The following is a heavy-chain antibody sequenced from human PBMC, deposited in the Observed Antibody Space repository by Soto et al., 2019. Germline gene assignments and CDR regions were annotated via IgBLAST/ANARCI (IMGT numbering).Heavy chain of an antibody. CDR3: ARVLVRDYGMDV. Sequence: SETLSLTCTVSGGSISSGDYYWSWIRQPPGKGLEWIGYIYYSGSTYYNPSLKSRVTISVDTSKNQFSLKLSSVTAADTAVYYCARVLVRDYGMDVWGQGTTVTVSS. CDR1: GGSISSGDYY. CDR2: IYYSGST. D-gene: IGHD2-21*01. J-gene: IGHJ6*02. V-gene: IGHV4-30-4*01.